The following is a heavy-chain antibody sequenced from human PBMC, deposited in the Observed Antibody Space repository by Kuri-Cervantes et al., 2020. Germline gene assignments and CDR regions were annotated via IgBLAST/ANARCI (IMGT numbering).Heavy chain of an antibody. D-gene: IGHD6-19*01. CDR1: GFSFSDFG. CDR2: ISDDGSNK. J-gene: IGHJ4*02. V-gene: IGHV3-30*18. CDR3: AKDGQWPIDY. Sequence: GGSLRLSCAASGFSFSDFGMHWVRQAPGKGLEWVAVISDDGSNKYYADSVQGRFTISRDNSKNTLYLQMNSLRAEDTAVYYCAKDGQWPIDYWGQGTLVTVSS.